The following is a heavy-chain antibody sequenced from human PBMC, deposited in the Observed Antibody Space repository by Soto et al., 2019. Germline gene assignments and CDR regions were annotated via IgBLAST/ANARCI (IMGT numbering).Heavy chain of an antibody. V-gene: IGHV3-33*01. D-gene: IGHD2-2*01. CDR3: ARDLVVVPAAPPPYYYGMDV. J-gene: IGHJ6*02. CDR2: IWYDGSNK. Sequence: VGSLRLSCAASGFTFSSYGMHWVRQAPGKGLEWVAVIWYDGSNKYYADSVKGRFTISRDNSKNTLYLQMNSLRAEDTAVYYCARDLVVVPAAPPPYYYGMDVWGQGTTVTVSS. CDR1: GFTFSSYG.